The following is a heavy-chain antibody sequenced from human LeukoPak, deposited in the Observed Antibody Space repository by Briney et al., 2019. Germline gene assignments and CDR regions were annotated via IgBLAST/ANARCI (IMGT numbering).Heavy chain of an antibody. J-gene: IGHJ4*02. D-gene: IGHD6-13*01. Sequence: PGGSLRLTCAASGFTFSGYAMSWVRQAPGKGLEWVSAISGSGGSTYYADSVKGRFTISRDNSKNTLYLQMNSLRAEDTAVYYCANLRAADSSLYVGSSSPTGIDYWGQGTLVTVSS. CDR2: ISGSGGST. CDR3: ANLRAADSSLYVGSSSPTGIDY. V-gene: IGHV3-23*01. CDR1: GFTFSGYA.